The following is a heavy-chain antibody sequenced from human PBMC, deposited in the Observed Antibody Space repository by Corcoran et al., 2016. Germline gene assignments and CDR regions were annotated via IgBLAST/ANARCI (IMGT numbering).Heavy chain of an antibody. CDR3: AHSETGYDFWSGYFDY. J-gene: IGHJ4*02. V-gene: IGHV2-5*02. D-gene: IGHD3-3*01. Sequence: QITLKESGPTLVKPTQTLTLTCTFSGFSLSTSGVGVGWIRQPPGKAPEWLALIYWDDDKRYSPSLKSRLTITKDTSKNQVVLTMTNMDPVDTATYYCAHSETGYDFWSGYFDYWGQGTLVTVSS. CDR2: IYWDDDK. CDR1: GFSLSTSGVG.